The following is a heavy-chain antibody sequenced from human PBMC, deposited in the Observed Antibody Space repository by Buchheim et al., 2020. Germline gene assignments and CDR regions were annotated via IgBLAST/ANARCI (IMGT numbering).Heavy chain of an antibody. CDR3: VRASSTVRAYYYGMDV. CDR2: IKQDGSEK. Sequence: EVQLVESGGVLVQPGGSLRLSCAASGFMFSTYWMSWVRQAPGKGLEWVANIKQDGSEKNYVDSVEGRFTISRDNAKKSFDLQMNSLRVEDTGVYFCVRASSTVRAYYYGMDVWGQGTT. J-gene: IGHJ6*02. V-gene: IGHV3-7*04. CDR1: GFMFSTYW. D-gene: IGHD4-11*01.